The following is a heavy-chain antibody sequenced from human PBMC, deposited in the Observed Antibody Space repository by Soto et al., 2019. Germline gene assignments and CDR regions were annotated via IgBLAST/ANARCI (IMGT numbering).Heavy chain of an antibody. D-gene: IGHD1-20*01. CDR2: IYYSGST. Sequence: SETLSLTCTVSGGSISSYYWSWIRQPPGKGLEWIGYIYYSGSTNYNPSLKSRVTISVDTSKNQFSLKLSSVTAADTAVYYCATGITGTKDYWGQGTLVTVSS. CDR1: GGSISSYY. V-gene: IGHV4-59*01. CDR3: ATGITGTKDY. J-gene: IGHJ4*02.